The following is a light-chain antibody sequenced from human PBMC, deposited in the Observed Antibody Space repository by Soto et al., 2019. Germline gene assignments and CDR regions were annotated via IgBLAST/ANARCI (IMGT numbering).Light chain of an antibody. J-gene: IGLJ1*01. V-gene: IGLV1-40*01. Sequence: QSALTQPPSVSVAPGQRVTTSCTGSSSNIGAGYDVHWYQQLPGTAPKLLIYGNSNRPSGVPDRFSGSKSGTSASLAITGLQAEDEADYYCQSYDSSLSANYVFGTGTKVTVL. CDR3: QSYDSSLSANYV. CDR1: SSNIGAGYD. CDR2: GNS.